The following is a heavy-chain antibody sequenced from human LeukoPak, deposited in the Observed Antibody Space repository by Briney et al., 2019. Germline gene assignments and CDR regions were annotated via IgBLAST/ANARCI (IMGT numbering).Heavy chain of an antibody. D-gene: IGHD4/OR15-4a*01. CDR1: GFTFSSYS. V-gene: IGHV3-21*01. CDR3: ARGRGYGGYYYMDV. J-gene: IGHJ6*03. Sequence: GGSLRLSCAASGFTFSSYSMNWVRQAPGKGLEWVSSISSSISYIYYADSVKGRFTISRDNAKNSLYLQMNSLRAEDTAVYYCARGRGYGGYYYMDVWGKGTTVTVSS. CDR2: ISSSISYI.